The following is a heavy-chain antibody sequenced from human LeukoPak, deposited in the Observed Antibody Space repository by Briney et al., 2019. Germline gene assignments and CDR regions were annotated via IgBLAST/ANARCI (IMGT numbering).Heavy chain of an antibody. CDR3: AKDIRPGLGSSWSDY. Sequence: GGSLRLSCAASGFTFSSYWMHWVRQAPGKGLVWVSRINTDGSSTSYADSVKGRFTSSRDNTKNTLYMQMNSLRAEDTALYYCAKDIRPGLGSSWSDYWGQGTLGTVLS. V-gene: IGHV3-74*01. J-gene: IGHJ4*02. D-gene: IGHD6-13*01. CDR2: INTDGSST. CDR1: GFTFSSYW.